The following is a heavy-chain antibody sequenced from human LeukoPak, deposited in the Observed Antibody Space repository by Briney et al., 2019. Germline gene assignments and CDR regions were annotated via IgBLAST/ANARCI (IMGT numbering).Heavy chain of an antibody. CDR3: ARGPGRITIFGVVPSDWFDP. V-gene: IGHV4-34*01. CDR1: GGSFSGYY. D-gene: IGHD3-3*01. J-gene: IGHJ5*02. Sequence: PSETLSLTCAVYGGSFSGYYWSWIRQPPGKGLEWIGEINHSGSTNYNPSLKSRVTISVDTSKNQFSLKLSSVTAADTAVYYCARGPGRITIFGVVPSDWFDPWGQGTLVTVSS. CDR2: INHSGST.